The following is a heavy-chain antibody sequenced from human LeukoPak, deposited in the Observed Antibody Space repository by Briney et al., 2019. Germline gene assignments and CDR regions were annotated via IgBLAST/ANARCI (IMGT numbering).Heavy chain of an antibody. Sequence: GGSLRLSCAASGFTFSSYGMHWVRQAPGKGLEWVAVIWYDGSNKYYADSVKGRFTISRDNSKNTLYLQMNSLRAEDTAVYYCAKDLFPVSSSWYGWFDPWGQGTLVTVSS. D-gene: IGHD6-13*01. CDR1: GFTFSSYG. CDR3: AKDLFPVSSSWYGWFDP. CDR2: IWYDGSNK. J-gene: IGHJ5*02. V-gene: IGHV3-33*06.